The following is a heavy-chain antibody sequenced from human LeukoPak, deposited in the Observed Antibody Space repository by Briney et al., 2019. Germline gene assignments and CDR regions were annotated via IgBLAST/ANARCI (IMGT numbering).Heavy chain of an antibody. CDR2: ISGSGGST. CDR3: AKDRRQGPESDYFDY. D-gene: IGHD1-14*01. V-gene: IGHV3-23*01. CDR1: GFTFSSYA. J-gene: IGHJ4*02. Sequence: GGSLRLSCAASGFTFSSYAMSWVRQAPGKGLEWVSAISGSGGSTYYADSVKGRFTISRDNSKNTLYLQMNSLRAEDTAVYYCAKDRRQGPESDYFDYWGQGTLVTVSS.